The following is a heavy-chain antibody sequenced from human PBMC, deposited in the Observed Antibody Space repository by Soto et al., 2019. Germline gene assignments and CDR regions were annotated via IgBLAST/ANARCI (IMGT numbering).Heavy chain of an antibody. CDR2: IYTSGST. V-gene: IGHV4-4*07. CDR1: GGSISSYY. J-gene: IGHJ5*02. CDR3: ARGSMYSSSWYPRSRPFDP. Sequence: SETLSLTCTVSGGSISSYYWSWIRQPAGKGLEWIGRIYTSGSTNYNPSLKSRVTMSADTSKNQFSLKLSSVTAADTAVYYCARGSMYSSSWYPRSRPFDPWGQGTLVTVSS. D-gene: IGHD6-13*01.